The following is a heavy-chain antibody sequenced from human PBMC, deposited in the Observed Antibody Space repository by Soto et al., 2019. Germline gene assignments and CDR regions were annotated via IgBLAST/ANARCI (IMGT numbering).Heavy chain of an antibody. CDR2: ISTYSGDT. CDR3: ARHHGPTTSENWFDP. Sequence: GASVKVSCKASGYTFFTYDIRWVRQAPGQGLEWMGWISTYSGDTKYAQKFQGRVTMTTDTSTTTAYLERRSLRSDDTAVYYCARHHGPTTSENWFDPWGQGTLVTVSS. CDR1: GYTFFTYD. V-gene: IGHV1-18*01. D-gene: IGHD5-12*01. J-gene: IGHJ5*02.